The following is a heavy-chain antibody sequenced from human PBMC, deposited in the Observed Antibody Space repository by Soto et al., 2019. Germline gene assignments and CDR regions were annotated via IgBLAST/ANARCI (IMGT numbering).Heavy chain of an antibody. CDR1: GFTFSSYA. CDR2: ISVGVTT. D-gene: IGHD6-19*01. V-gene: IGHV3-23*01. J-gene: IGHJ6*02. Sequence: PGGSLRLSCAASGFTFSSYAMSWVRQAPEKGLEWVSGISVGVTTYYADSVKGRFTISRDNSKSTLYLQMNSLRAEDTAVYYCAKTVAGYYYYGMDVWGQGTSVTVSS. CDR3: AKTVAGYYYYGMDV.